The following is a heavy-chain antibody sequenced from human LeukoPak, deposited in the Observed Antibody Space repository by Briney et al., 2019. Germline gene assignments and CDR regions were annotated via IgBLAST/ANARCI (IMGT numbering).Heavy chain of an antibody. J-gene: IGHJ6*03. V-gene: IGHV4-61*02. Sequence: SETLSLTCTVSGVSISSGSYYWSWLRQPAGKGLEWIGRIYTSGSTNYNPSLKSRVTISVDTSKNQFSLKLSSVTAADTAVYYCARGVAVAGTGWWKLYYYYMDVWGKGTTVTISS. D-gene: IGHD6-19*01. CDR2: IYTSGST. CDR1: GVSISSGSYY. CDR3: ARGVAVAGTGWWKLYYYYMDV.